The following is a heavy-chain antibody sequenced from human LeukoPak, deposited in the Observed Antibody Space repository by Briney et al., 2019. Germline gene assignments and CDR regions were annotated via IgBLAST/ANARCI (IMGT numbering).Heavy chain of an antibody. Sequence: SETLSLTCTVSGGSISSYYWSWIRQPPGKGPEWIGYISYSGSTNYNPSLKSRVTISVDTSKSQFSLKLSSVTAADTAGYYCARVGRCSSYFDYWGQGTLVTVSS. V-gene: IGHV4-59*01. CDR3: ARVGRCSSYFDY. CDR2: ISYSGST. CDR1: GGSISSYY. D-gene: IGHD6-6*01. J-gene: IGHJ4*02.